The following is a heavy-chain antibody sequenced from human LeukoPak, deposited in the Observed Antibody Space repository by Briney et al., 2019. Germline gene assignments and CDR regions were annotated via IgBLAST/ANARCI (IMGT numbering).Heavy chain of an antibody. D-gene: IGHD6-6*01. V-gene: IGHV3-7*01. CDR2: IKQDGSEK. Sequence: GGSLRLSCAASGFTFSSYWMSWVRQAPGKGLEWVANIKQDGSEKYYVDPVRGRFTISRDNAKNSLYLQMNSLRAEDTAMYYCARVNGGSSSGPEDYWGQGTLVTVSS. CDR3: ARVNGGSSSGPEDY. J-gene: IGHJ4*02. CDR1: GFTFSSYW.